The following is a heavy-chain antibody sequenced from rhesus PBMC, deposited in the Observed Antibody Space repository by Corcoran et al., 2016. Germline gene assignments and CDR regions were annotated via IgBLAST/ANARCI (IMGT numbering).Heavy chain of an antibody. D-gene: IGHD4-11*01. CDR1: GGSFSGYY. Sequence: QVQLQESGPGLVKPSETLSLTCAVSGGSFSGYYWGWIRQPPGKGLEWNGYISGSSGNTDYNPSLKSRVTISTDTSKNQFSLNLSSVTAADTAVYYCARTIRFDYWGQGVLVTVSS. V-gene: IGHV4-165*01. J-gene: IGHJ4*01. CDR2: ISGSSGNT. CDR3: ARTIRFDY.